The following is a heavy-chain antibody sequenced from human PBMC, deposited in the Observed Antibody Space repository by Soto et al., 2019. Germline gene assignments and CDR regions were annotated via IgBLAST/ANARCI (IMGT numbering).Heavy chain of an antibody. CDR3: AGQSYERRVYYHAY. CDR2: IYSSGNT. D-gene: IGHD3-22*01. J-gene: IGHJ4*02. Sequence: QLLLQESGPGLVKPSETLSLTCTVSGGSSSSTSYFWSWIRQPPGKGLEWIGSIYSSGNTYYNPSHKSRVTISVDTSKSHPSLKLSSVTAADTAVYYCAGQSYERRVYYHAYWGQGTLVNVSS. V-gene: IGHV4-39*01. CDR1: GGSSSSTSYF.